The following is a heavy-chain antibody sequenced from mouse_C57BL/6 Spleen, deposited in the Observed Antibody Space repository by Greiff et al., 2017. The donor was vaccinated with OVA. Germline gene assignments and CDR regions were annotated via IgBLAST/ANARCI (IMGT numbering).Heavy chain of an antibody. CDR2: LNPNYGTT. CDR1: GYSFTDYN. Sequence: EVQVVESGPELVKPGASVKLSCKASGYSFTDYNMNWVKQSHGQSLEWIGVLNPNYGTTSYNQKFKGKATLTVDKSSSTAYMQLNSLTSEDSAVYYGARGRYYFDYWGQGTTLTVSS. V-gene: IGHV1-39*01. J-gene: IGHJ2*01. CDR3: ARGRYYFDY.